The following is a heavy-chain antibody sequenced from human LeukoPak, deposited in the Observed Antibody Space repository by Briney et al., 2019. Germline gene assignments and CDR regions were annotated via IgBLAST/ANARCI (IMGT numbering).Heavy chain of an antibody. D-gene: IGHD3-22*01. J-gene: IGHJ4*02. Sequence: SVKVSCKASGGTFISYTISWVRQAPGQGLEWRGGIIPIFGTANYAQKFQGRVTITADESTSTAYMELSSLRSEDTAVYYCAFVCYYYSSGYYYWGQGTLVTVSS. CDR2: IIPIFGTA. V-gene: IGHV1-69*13. CDR1: GGTFISYT. CDR3: AFVCYYYSSGYYY.